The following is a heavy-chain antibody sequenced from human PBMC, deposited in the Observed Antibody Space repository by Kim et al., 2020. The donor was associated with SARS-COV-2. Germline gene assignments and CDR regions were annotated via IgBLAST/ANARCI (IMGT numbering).Heavy chain of an antibody. D-gene: IGHD1-7*01. CDR2: IDWDDDK. CDR1: GVSLFTRGMC. CDR3: ARLRGTGTTRSQSSHYYMDV. Sequence: SGPTLVKPTQTLTLTCTFSGVSLFTRGMCVNWIRQTPGKALEWLARIDWDDDKYYNTSLKTRLTISKDTSKNQVVLTMTNMDSVDTGTFYCARLRGTGTTRSQSSHYYMDVWGKGTTVTVSS. J-gene: IGHJ6*03. V-gene: IGHV2-70*11.